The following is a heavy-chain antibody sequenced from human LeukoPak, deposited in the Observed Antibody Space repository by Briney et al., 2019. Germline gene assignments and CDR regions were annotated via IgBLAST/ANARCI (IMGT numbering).Heavy chain of an antibody. CDR1: GFTFSSYA. CDR3: ARDRATVTTHNWFDP. J-gene: IGHJ5*02. CDR2: ISGSGGST. Sequence: GGSLRLSCAASGFTFSSYAMSWVRQAPGKGLEWVSAISGSGGSTYYADSVKGRFTISRDNSKNTLYLQMNSLRAEDTAVYYCARDRATVTTHNWFDPWGQGTLVTVSS. D-gene: IGHD4-17*01. V-gene: IGHV3-23*01.